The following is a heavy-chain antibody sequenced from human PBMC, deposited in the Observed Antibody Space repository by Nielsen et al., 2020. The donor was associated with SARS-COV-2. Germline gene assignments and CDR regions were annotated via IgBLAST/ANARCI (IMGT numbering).Heavy chain of an antibody. D-gene: IGHD3/OR15-3a*01. CDR1: GFAFRYYV. V-gene: IGHV3-30-3*01. Sequence: GESLKISCEVSGFAFRYYVMHWVRQAPGKGLEWVAVISDDGNNGSYADSVKGRFTISRDNSKNTLSLQMNSLRPEDTALYYCARDPRIWTVSFSADIETYTYFGLDVWGQGTTVTVSS. J-gene: IGHJ6*02. CDR2: ISDDGNNG. CDR3: ARDPRIWTVSFSADIETYTYFGLDV.